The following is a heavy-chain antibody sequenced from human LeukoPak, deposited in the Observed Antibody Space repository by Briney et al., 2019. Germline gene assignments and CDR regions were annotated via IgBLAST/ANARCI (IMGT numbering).Heavy chain of an antibody. J-gene: IGHJ5*02. D-gene: IGHD3-9*01. CDR2: ISYNGSNT. CDR1: GFTFVNAW. CDR3: ARLGFFDWGISEKGTGRGAS. V-gene: IGHV3-30-3*01. Sequence: GGSLRLSCAASGFTFVNAWMSWVRQAPGKGLEWVAVISYNGSNTYYPDSVKGRFTITRDNSKNTLYLQMNSLRAGDTAVYYCARLGFFDWGISEKGTGRGASWGQGTLVTVSS.